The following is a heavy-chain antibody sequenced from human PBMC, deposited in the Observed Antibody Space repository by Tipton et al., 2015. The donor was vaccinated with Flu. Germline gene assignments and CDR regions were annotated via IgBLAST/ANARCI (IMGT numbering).Heavy chain of an antibody. CDR3: ARRDYSNYVSDPKSWFDP. Sequence: TLSLTCTVSGGSISGYYASWMRQPPGKGLEWIGFLHYSGSTSYNPSLKSRVTISVDMSKTQFSLKVFSVTAADTAVYYCARRDYSNYVSDPKSWFDPWGQGILVTVSS. D-gene: IGHD4-11*01. J-gene: IGHJ5*02. CDR2: LHYSGST. CDR1: GGSISGYY. V-gene: IGHV4-59*08.